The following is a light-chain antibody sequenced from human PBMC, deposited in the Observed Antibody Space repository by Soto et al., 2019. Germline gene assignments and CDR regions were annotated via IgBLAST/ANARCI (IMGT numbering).Light chain of an antibody. Sequence: QSVLTQPASVSGSPGQSITISCTGTSSDVGGYNSVSWYQHHPGKAPKLMIYDVSNRSSGVSSRFSGSKSDNTASLTISGLQAEDEADYYCKSYTSRSTYVFGTGTKVPVL. V-gene: IGLV2-14*03. CDR3: KSYTSRSTYV. CDR1: SSDVGGYNS. CDR2: DVS. J-gene: IGLJ1*01.